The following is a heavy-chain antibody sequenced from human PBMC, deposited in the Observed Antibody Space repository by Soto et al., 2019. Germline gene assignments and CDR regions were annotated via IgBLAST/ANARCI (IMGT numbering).Heavy chain of an antibody. CDR3: ARDRQGYCSGGSCSEDYYYYGMDV. J-gene: IGHJ6*02. CDR2: IYSGGRT. D-gene: IGHD2-15*01. V-gene: IGHV3-53*01. CDR1: GFTVSSNY. Sequence: PGGSLRLSCAASGFTVSSNYMSWVRQAPGKGLEWVSVIYSGGRTYYADSVKGRFTISRDNSKNTLYLQMNSLRAEDTAVYYCARDRQGYCSGGSCSEDYYYYGMDVWGQGTTVTVSS.